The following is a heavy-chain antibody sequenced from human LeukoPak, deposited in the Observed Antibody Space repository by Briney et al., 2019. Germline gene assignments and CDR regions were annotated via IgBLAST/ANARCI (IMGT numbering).Heavy chain of an antibody. CDR3: AKAVGSSGWYEGVEY. V-gene: IGHV3-30*18. CDR1: GFTFSSYG. CDR2: ISYDGSNK. Sequence: GGSLRLSCAASGFTFSSYGMHWVRQAPGKGLEWVAVISYDGSNKYYADSVKGRFTISRDNSKNTLYPQMNSLRAEDTAVYYCAKAVGSSGWYEGVEYWGQGTLVTGSS. J-gene: IGHJ4*02. D-gene: IGHD6-19*01.